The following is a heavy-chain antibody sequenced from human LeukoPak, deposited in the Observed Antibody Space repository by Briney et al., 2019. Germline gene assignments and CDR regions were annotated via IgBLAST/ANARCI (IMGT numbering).Heavy chain of an antibody. CDR3: ARDRLYSSSWYTSAFDI. V-gene: IGHV3-64*01. J-gene: IGHJ3*02. CDR2: ISSNGGST. Sequence: PGGSLRLSCAASGFTFSSYAMHWVRQAPGKGLEYVSAISSNGGSTYYANSVKGRFTISRGNSKNTLYLQMGSLRAEDMAVYYCARDRLYSSSWYTSAFDIWGQGTMVTVSS. D-gene: IGHD6-13*01. CDR1: GFTFSSYA.